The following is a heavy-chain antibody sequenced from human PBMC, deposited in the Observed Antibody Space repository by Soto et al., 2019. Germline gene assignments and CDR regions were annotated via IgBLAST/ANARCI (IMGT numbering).Heavy chain of an antibody. CDR3: ARDYYGSGIPPCFDY. CDR1: GYTFTSYA. V-gene: IGHV1-3*01. D-gene: IGHD3-10*01. J-gene: IGHJ4*02. Sequence: GASVKVSCKASGYTFTSYAMHWVRQAPGQRLKWMGWINAGNGNTKYSQKFQGRVTITRDTSASTAYMELSSLRSEDTAVYYCARDYYGSGIPPCFDYWGQGILVTVAS. CDR2: INAGNGNT.